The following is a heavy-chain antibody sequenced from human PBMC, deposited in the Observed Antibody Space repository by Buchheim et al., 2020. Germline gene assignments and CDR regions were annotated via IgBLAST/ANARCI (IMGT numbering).Heavy chain of an antibody. CDR3: ARSLSLYYFYGLDV. CDR2: ISSRWSTI. Sequence: EAQLVESGGGLVQPGGSLKLSCAASGFTFSTSAMNWVRQAPGKGPEWVSYISSRWSTIYYADSVKGRFTISRANAKNTLYLQMNSLREEDTAVYYCARSLSLYYFYGLDVWGQGTT. V-gene: IGHV3-48*02. J-gene: IGHJ6*02. CDR1: GFTFSTSA.